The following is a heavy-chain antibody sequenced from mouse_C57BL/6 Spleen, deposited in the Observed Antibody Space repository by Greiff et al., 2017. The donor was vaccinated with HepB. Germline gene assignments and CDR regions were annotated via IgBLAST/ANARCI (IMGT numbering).Heavy chain of an antibody. Sequence: VKLQQPGAELVRPGTSVKLSCKASGYTFTSYWMHWVKQRPGQGLEWIGVIDPSDSYTNYNQKFKGKATLTVDTSSSTAYMQLSSLTSEDSAVYYCARNVDGYPWFAYWGQGTLVTVSA. J-gene: IGHJ3*01. CDR1: GYTFTSYW. V-gene: IGHV1-59*01. CDR2: IDPSDSYT. D-gene: IGHD2-3*01. CDR3: ARNVDGYPWFAY.